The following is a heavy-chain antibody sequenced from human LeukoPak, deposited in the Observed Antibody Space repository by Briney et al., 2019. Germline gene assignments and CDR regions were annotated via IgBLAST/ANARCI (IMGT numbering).Heavy chain of an antibody. CDR2: IWYDGSNK. Sequence: PGGSLRLSCAASGFTFSSYGMHWVRQAPGKGLEWVAVIWYDGSNKYYADSVKGRFTIPRDNSKNTLYLQMSSLRAEDTAVYYCARDRLVVVPAVDYYYYYYGMDVWGQGTTVTVSS. J-gene: IGHJ6*02. V-gene: IGHV3-33*01. CDR1: GFTFSSYG. D-gene: IGHD2-2*01. CDR3: ARDRLVVVPAVDYYYYYYGMDV.